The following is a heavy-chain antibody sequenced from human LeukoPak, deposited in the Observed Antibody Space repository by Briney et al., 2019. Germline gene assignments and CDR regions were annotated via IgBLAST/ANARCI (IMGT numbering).Heavy chain of an antibody. Sequence: GGSLRLSCAASGFSFSSYSMNWVRQAPGKGMEWVSYITTSSETIYYADSVKGRFIISRDNAKNSLYLQMNSLRAEDTAVYYCARDGHYYMDVWGKGTTVTVSS. CDR2: ITTSSETI. CDR3: ARDGHYYMDV. V-gene: IGHV3-48*01. CDR1: GFSFSSYS. J-gene: IGHJ6*03.